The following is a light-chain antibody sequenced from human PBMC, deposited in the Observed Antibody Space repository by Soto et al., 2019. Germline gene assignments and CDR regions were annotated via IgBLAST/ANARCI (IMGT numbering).Light chain of an antibody. J-gene: IGKJ2*01. CDR1: QSLVYSDGNTY. CDR2: NVS. Sequence: DVVMTQSPLSLPVTLGQPASISCRSSQSLVYSDGNTYLNWFQQRPGQSPRRLIYNVSNRDSGVPARFSGSGSGTDFTLKISRVEAEDVGVYYCLQGTHWPFTFGQGTKLEIK. CDR3: LQGTHWPFT. V-gene: IGKV2-30*01.